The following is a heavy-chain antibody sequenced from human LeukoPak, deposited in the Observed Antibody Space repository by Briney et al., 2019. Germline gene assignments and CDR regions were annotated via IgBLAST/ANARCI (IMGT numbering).Heavy chain of an antibody. J-gene: IGHJ6*02. D-gene: IGHD2-15*01. CDR3: GYCSGGSSYGMDV. Sequence: GGSLRLSCAASGFTFSSYWMSWVRQAPGKGLEWVANIKQDGSEKYYVDSVKGRFTISRDNSKNTLYLQMNSLRAEDTAVYYCGYCSGGSSYGMDVWGQGTTVTVSS. CDR1: GFTFSSYW. V-gene: IGHV3-7*03. CDR2: IKQDGSEK.